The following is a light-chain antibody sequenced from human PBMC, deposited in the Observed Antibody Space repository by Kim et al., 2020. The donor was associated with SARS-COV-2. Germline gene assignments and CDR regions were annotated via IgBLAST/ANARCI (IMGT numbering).Light chain of an antibody. CDR3: LLSYSGERPVV. CDR2: NTN. Sequence: GTVTLTCGSSTGAVTSSHYPYWFQQKPGQAPRTLIYNTNNKHSWTPARFSGSLLGGKAALTLWSARPEDEADYYCLLSYSGERPVVFGGGTQLTVL. V-gene: IGLV7-46*01. J-gene: IGLJ2*01. CDR1: TGAVTSSHY.